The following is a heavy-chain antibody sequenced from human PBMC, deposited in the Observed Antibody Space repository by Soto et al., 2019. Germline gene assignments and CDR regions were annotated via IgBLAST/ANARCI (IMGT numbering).Heavy chain of an antibody. CDR2: ISSNSSSI. D-gene: IGHD3-3*01. CDR3: AKERGRVRFLEWLPRYYYYYYYMDV. Sequence: PGGSLRLSCAASGFTFSSYGMNWVRQAPGKGLEWVSYISSNSSSICYADSVKGRFTISRDNAKNSLYLQMNSLRAEDTALYYCAKERGRVRFLEWLPRYYYYYYYMDVWGKGTTVTVSS. J-gene: IGHJ6*03. V-gene: IGHV3-48*04. CDR1: GFTFSSYG.